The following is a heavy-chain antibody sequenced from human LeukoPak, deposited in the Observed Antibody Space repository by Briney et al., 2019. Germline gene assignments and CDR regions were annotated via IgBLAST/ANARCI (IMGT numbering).Heavy chain of an antibody. CDR2: IYYSGTT. CDR3: ARAPVWWLRSEAVDYFDY. V-gene: IGHV4-39*07. Sequence: SETLSLTCTVSGGSITRSSYHWGWIRQPPGKGLEWIGSIYYSGTTYYNPSLKSRVTILVDTSKNQFSLQLNSVTPEDTAVYYCARAPVWWLRSEAVDYFDYWGQGTLVTVSS. J-gene: IGHJ4*02. CDR1: GGSITRSSYH. D-gene: IGHD5-12*01.